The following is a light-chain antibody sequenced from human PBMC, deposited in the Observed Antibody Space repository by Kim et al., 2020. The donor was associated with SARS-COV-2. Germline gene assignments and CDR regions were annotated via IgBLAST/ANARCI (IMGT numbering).Light chain of an antibody. J-gene: IGLJ2*01. CDR3: NSRDSNDNVV. CDR2: GKN. Sequence: SSELTQDPAVSVALGQTVRITCQGDSLRSYYAPWYQQKPGQAPIVVIYGKNNRPSGIPDRFSGSSSGNTASLTITGTQAGDEADYYRNSRDSNDNVVFGG. V-gene: IGLV3-19*01. CDR1: SLRSYY.